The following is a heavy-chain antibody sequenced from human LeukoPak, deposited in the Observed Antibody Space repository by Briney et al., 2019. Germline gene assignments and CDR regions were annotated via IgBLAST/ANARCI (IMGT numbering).Heavy chain of an antibody. D-gene: IGHD3-3*01. CDR2: INHSGST. CDR1: GGSFSGYY. Sequence: SETLSLTCAVYGGSFSGYYWSWIRQPPGKGLEWIGEINHSGSTNYNPSLKSRVTISVDTSKNQSSLKLSSVTAADTAVYYCARSGVAGIGYWGQGTLVTVSS. CDR3: ARSGVAGIGY. V-gene: IGHV4-34*01. J-gene: IGHJ4*02.